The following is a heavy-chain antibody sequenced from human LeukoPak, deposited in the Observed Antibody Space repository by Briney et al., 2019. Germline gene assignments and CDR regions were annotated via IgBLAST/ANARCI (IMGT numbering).Heavy chain of an antibody. V-gene: IGHV1-46*01. CDR2: INPSGGST. D-gene: IGHD3-22*01. CDR3: ARRKVSSGYYYSFDY. CDR1: GYTFTSHV. J-gene: IGHJ4*02. Sequence: ASVKVSCKASGYTFTSHVINWVRQAPGQGLEWMGIINPSGGSTSYAQKFQGRVTMTRDMSTSTVYMELSSLRSEDTAVYYCARRKVSSGYYYSFDYWGQGTLVTVSS.